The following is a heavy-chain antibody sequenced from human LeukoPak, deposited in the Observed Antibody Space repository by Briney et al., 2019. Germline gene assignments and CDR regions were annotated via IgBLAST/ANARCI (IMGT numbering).Heavy chain of an antibody. CDR1: GGSFSGYY. D-gene: IGHD3-22*01. V-gene: IGHV4-34*01. J-gene: IGHJ4*02. CDR3: ARGQGGSSHYYDRGTYYFDY. Sequence: SETLSLTCAVYGGSFSGYYWSWIRQPPGKGLEWIGEINHSGSTNHNPSLKSRVTISVDTSKNQFSLKLSSVTAADTAVYYCARGQGGSSHYYDRGTYYFDYWGQGTLVTVSS. CDR2: INHSGST.